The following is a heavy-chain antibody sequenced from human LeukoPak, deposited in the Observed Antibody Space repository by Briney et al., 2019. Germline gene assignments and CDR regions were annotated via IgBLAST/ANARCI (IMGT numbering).Heavy chain of an antibody. CDR1: GYTFTSYD. CDR3: ARGVVVITFPDAFDI. CDR2: MNPNSGNT. D-gene: IGHD3-22*01. V-gene: IGHV1-8*01. Sequence: ASVKVSCKASGYTFTSYDINWVRQATGQGLEWMGWMNPNSGNTGYAQKFQGRVTMTRNTSISTAYMELSSLRSEDTAVYYCARGVVVITFPDAFDIWGQRTMVTVSS. J-gene: IGHJ3*02.